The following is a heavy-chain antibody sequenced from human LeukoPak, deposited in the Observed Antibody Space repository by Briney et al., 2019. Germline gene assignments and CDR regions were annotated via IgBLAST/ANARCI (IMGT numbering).Heavy chain of an antibody. CDR2: ISSHGGST. Sequence: GGSLRLSCAASGFTFSNSAMHWVRQAPGKGLEYVSSISSHGGSTYYADSVRGRFTISRDNSKNTLYLQMSSLRAEDTSVYYCVKDLREGYSGLFDYWGQGTLVTVSS. CDR1: GFTFSNSA. J-gene: IGHJ4*02. D-gene: IGHD5-24*01. V-gene: IGHV3-64D*06. CDR3: VKDLREGYSGLFDY.